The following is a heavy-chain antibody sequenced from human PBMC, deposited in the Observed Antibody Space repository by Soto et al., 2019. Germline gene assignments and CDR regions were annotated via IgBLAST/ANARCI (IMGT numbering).Heavy chain of an antibody. D-gene: IGHD3-9*01. CDR2: ISGGGGSA. J-gene: IGHJ3*02. CDR3: AKEGYYDTLTGYHYAFDM. CDR1: GFTFSGYA. Sequence: GGSLRLSCAASGFTFSGYAMSWVRQAPGKGLEWVSGISGGGGSAYADSVKGRFTISRDNSKNTLFLQMNSLRAEDTAVYYCAKEGYYDTLTGYHYAFDMWGQGTMVTVSS. V-gene: IGHV3-23*01.